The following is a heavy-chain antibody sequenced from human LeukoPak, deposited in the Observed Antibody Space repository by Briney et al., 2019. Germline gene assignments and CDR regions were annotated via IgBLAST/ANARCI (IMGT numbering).Heavy chain of an antibody. J-gene: IGHJ2*01. CDR3: ARDGRSDWYGWYFDF. CDR1: GGSLSRHY. V-gene: IGHV4-59*11. D-gene: IGHD6-19*01. Sequence: PSETLSLTCTVPGGSLSRHYWSWIRQPPGKGLEWIGHIYYSGSSNYNPSLKSRVTISVDTSKSQFSLKLCSVTAADTAVYYCARDGRSDWYGWYFDFWGRGTLVTVSS. CDR2: IYYSGSS.